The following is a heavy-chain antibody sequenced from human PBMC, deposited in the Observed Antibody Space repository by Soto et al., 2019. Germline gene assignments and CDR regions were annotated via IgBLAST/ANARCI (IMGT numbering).Heavy chain of an antibody. J-gene: IGHJ3*02. CDR3: ARDRFHGNYYSAFDT. CDR2: SRDKAQGYST. D-gene: IGHD1-26*01. CDR1: GFTLSDHY. Sequence: GGSLRLSCAGSGFTLSDHYLDWVRQAPGTGLEWVGRSRDKAQGYSTAYAASVKGRFTTSRDESKNSVYLQMNSLKTEDTAVYYCARDRFHGNYYSAFDTWGQGTMVTVSS. V-gene: IGHV3-72*01.